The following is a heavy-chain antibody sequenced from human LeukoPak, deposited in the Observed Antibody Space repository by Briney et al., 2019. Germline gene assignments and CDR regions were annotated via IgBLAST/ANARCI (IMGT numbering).Heavy chain of an antibody. D-gene: IGHD1-14*01. CDR2: ISGSGGST. CDR3: AKLGANWNHDGYYMDV. CDR1: GSTFSSYA. V-gene: IGHV3-23*01. Sequence: GSLRLSCAASGSTFSSYAMSWVRQAPGKGLEWVSAISGSGGSTYYADSVKGRFTISRDNSKNTLYLQMNSLRAEDTAVYYCAKLGANWNHDGYYMDVWGKGTTVTVSS. J-gene: IGHJ6*03.